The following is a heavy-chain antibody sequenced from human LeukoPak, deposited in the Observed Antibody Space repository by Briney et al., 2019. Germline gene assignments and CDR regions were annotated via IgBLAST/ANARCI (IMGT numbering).Heavy chain of an antibody. V-gene: IGHV3-30*19. CDR3: AREMLRYCSTISCYFMDV. D-gene: IGHD2-2*01. J-gene: IGHJ6*03. Sequence: GGSLRLSCAASGFTFSSYGMHWVRQAPGKGLEWVAVIWYDGSNKYYADSVKGRFTISRDNSKNTLYLQMNSLRAEDTAVYYCAREMLRYCSTISCYFMDVWGKGTTVTVSS. CDR2: IWYDGSNK. CDR1: GFTFSSYG.